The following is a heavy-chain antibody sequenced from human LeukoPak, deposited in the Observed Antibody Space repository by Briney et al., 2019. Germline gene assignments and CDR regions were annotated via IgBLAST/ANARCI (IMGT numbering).Heavy chain of an antibody. Sequence: PSETLSLTCTVSGGSIRSSYYYWGWIRQPPGKGLEWIGSIYDSGSTYYNPSLKSRVTISVDTSKNQFSLKLSSVTAADTAVYYCARGGPSLDYWGQGTLVTVSS. J-gene: IGHJ4*02. CDR2: IYDSGST. CDR3: ARGGPSLDY. V-gene: IGHV4-39*01. D-gene: IGHD2-15*01. CDR1: GGSIRSSYYY.